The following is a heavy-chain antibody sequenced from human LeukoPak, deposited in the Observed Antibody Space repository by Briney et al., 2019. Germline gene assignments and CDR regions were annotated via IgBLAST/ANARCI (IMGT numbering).Heavy chain of an antibody. J-gene: IGHJ4*02. CDR1: GFTFSSYS. CDR3: ARVNGITMVRGLSDY. CDR2: ISSSSSPI. D-gene: IGHD3-10*01. Sequence: GGSLRLSCAASGFTFSSYSMNWVRQAPGKGLEWVSYISSSSSPIYYADSVKGRFTISRDNAKNSLYLQMNSLRAEDTAVYYYARVNGITMVRGLSDYWGQGTLVTVSS. V-gene: IGHV3-48*01.